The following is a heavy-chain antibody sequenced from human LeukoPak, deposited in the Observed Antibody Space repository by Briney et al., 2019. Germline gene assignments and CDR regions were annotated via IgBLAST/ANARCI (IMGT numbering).Heavy chain of an antibody. D-gene: IGHD2-15*01. CDR3: ARDVEYCSGGSCYPYNWFDP. CDR2: INPNSGGT. CDR1: GYTFTGYY. V-gene: IGHV1-2*02. J-gene: IGHJ5*02. Sequence: GASVKVSCKASGYTFTGYYMHWVRQAPGQGLEWMGWINPNSGGTNYAQKFQGRVTMTRDTSISTAYMELSRLRSDDTAVYYCARDVEYCSGGSCYPYNWFDPWGQGTLVTVSS.